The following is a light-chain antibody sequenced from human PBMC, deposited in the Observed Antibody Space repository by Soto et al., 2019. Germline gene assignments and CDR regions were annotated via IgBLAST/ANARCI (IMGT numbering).Light chain of an antibody. CDR1: SIDVGGYNY. CDR2: EVN. J-gene: IGLJ1*01. Sequence: QSVLTRPPSASGSPGQSVTISCTGTSIDVGGYNYVSWYQQHPGKAPKLMIYEVNKRPSGVPDRFSASKSGNTASLTVSGLQAEDEADYYCSSYAGSNILFGTGTKVTVL. V-gene: IGLV2-8*01. CDR3: SSYAGSNIL.